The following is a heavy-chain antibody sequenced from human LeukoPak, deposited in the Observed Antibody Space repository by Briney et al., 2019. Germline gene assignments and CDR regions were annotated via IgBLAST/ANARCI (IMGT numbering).Heavy chain of an antibody. CDR3: ARSEQHYDFWSGYSYLPFGP. Sequence: GGSLRLSCAASGFAFSDYCMSWIRQAPGKGLEWVSYISSSGSTIYYADSVKGRFTISRDNAKNSLYLQMNSLRAEDTAVYYCARSEQHYDFWSGYSYLPFGPWGQGTLVTVSS. J-gene: IGHJ5*02. CDR2: ISSSGSTI. V-gene: IGHV3-11*01. D-gene: IGHD3-3*01. CDR1: GFAFSDYC.